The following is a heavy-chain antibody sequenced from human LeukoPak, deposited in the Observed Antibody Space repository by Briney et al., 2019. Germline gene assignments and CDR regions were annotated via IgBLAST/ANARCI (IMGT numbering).Heavy chain of an antibody. CDR2: INPSGGST. J-gene: IGHJ4*02. D-gene: IGHD6-13*01. Sequence: ASVKVPCKASGYTFTSYYMHWVRQAHGQGLEWMGIINPSGGSTSYAQKFQGRVTMTRDTSTSTVYMELSSLRSEDTAVYYCASQYSSSWTVDVSPFDYWGQGTLVTVSS. V-gene: IGHV1-46*01. CDR3: ASQYSSSWTVDVSPFDY. CDR1: GYTFTSYY.